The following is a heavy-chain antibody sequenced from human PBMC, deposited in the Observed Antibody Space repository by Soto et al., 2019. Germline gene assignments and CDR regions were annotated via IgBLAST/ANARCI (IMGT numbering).Heavy chain of an antibody. V-gene: IGHV1-58*02. CDR2: IVVGSGNT. CDR3: AAVTPELYGDQGWGAFDI. D-gene: IGHD4-17*01. CDR1: GFTFTSSA. J-gene: IGHJ3*02. Sequence: QMQLVQSGPEVKKPGTSVKVSCKASGFTFTSSAMQWVRQARGQRLEWIGWIVVGSGNTNYAQKFQERVTITRDMSTSTAYMELSSLRSEDTAVYYCAAVTPELYGDQGWGAFDIWGQGTMVTVSS.